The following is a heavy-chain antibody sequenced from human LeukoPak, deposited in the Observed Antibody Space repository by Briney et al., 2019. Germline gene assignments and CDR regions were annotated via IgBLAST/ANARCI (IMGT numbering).Heavy chain of an antibody. CDR1: GGSISSSSYF. CDR3: ARVLRDGHNDPFDN. CDR2: VFYTGDT. D-gene: IGHD5-24*01. Sequence: SETLSLTCTVSGGSISSSSYFWGWIRQPPEKGLEWIGSVFYTGDTYYSPSRKSRVTLSVDTSTNHFPLRLPSVTAADAAVYYCARVLRDGHNDPFDNWGQGTLVTVSS. J-gene: IGHJ3*02. V-gene: IGHV4-39*01.